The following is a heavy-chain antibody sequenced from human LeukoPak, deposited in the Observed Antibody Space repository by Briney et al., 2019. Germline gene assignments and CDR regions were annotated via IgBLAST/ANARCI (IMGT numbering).Heavy chain of an antibody. J-gene: IGHJ4*01. V-gene: IGHV3-23*01. CDR3: AKGISSSGWSYFDY. CDR1: GFTFSHSA. Sequence: PVGSLRLSCAASGFTFSHSAMSWVRQAPGKGLEWGSALSGSGITTYYADSVKGRFTISRDNSKNTLYLQMNSLRAEDTAVYYCAKGISSSGWSYFDYCGHGTLVTVSS. D-gene: IGHD6-19*01. CDR2: LSGSGITT.